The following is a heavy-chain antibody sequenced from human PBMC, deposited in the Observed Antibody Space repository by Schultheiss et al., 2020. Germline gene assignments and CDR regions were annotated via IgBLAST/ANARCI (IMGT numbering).Heavy chain of an antibody. J-gene: IGHJ6*02. Sequence: GGSLRLSCVASGFTFSSYWMHWVRQAPGKGLVWVSRINSDGSSTSYADSVKGRFTISRDNAKNTLYLQMNSLRAEDTAVYYCARIGGDCSSTSCYGRYYYYGMDVWGQGTTVTVSS. CDR3: ARIGGDCSSTSCYGRYYYYGMDV. CDR1: GFTFSSYW. CDR2: INSDGSST. V-gene: IGHV3-74*01. D-gene: IGHD2-2*01.